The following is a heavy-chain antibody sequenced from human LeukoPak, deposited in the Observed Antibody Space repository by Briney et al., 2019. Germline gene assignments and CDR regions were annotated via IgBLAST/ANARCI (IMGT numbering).Heavy chain of an antibody. CDR1: GFTFNIYA. J-gene: IGHJ4*02. V-gene: IGHV3-30*02. CDR3: AKERDSSSWSDY. Sequence: GGSLRLSCAASGFTFNIYAMHWVRQAPGKGLKWVAFIRYDGSDKYYADSVKGRFTISRDNSKNTLYLQMNSLRADDTAVYYCAKERDSSSWSDYWGQGTLVTVPS. CDR2: IRYDGSDK. D-gene: IGHD6-13*01.